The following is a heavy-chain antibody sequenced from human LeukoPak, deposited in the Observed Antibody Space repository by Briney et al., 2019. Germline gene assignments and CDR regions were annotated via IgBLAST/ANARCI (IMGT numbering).Heavy chain of an antibody. CDR1: VYTFTSYY. CDR3: ARLGYSYGPDY. V-gene: IGHV1-46*01. D-gene: IGHD5-18*01. J-gene: IGHJ4*02. Sequence: ASVKVSCKPSVYTFTSYYMHWVRQAPGQGREWMGIINPSGGSTSYAQKFQGRVTMTRDTSTSTVYMELSSLRSEDTAVYYCARLGYSYGPDYWGQGTLVTVSS. CDR2: INPSGGST.